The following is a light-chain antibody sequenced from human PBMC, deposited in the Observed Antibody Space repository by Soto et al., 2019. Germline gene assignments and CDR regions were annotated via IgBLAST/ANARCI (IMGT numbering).Light chain of an antibody. CDR2: GAS. V-gene: IGKV3-15*01. Sequence: EIVMTQSPATRSVCPGERATLSCRASQSVSSNLAWYQQKPGQAPRLLIYGASTRATGIPARFSGSGSGTDFTLSISRLEPEDFAVYYCQQYSSLWTFGQGTKVDIK. CDR1: QSVSSN. CDR3: QQYSSLWT. J-gene: IGKJ1*01.